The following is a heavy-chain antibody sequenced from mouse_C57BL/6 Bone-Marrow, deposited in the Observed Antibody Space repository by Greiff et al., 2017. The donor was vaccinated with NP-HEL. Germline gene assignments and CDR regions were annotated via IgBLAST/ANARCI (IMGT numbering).Heavy chain of an antibody. Sequence: EVQLKESGPGLVKPSQSLSLTCSVTGYSITSGYYWNWIRQFPGNKLEWMGYISYDGSNNYNPSLKNRISITRDTSKNQFFLKLNSVTTEDTATYYCARGTTVGYFDYWGQGTTLTVSS. CDR1: GYSITSGYY. J-gene: IGHJ2*01. V-gene: IGHV3-6*01. D-gene: IGHD1-1*01. CDR3: ARGTTVGYFDY. CDR2: ISYDGSN.